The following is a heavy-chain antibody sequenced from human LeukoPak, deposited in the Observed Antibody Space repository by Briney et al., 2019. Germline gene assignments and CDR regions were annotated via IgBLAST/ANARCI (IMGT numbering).Heavy chain of an antibody. CDR2: IYPGDSDT. V-gene: IGHV5-51*01. D-gene: IGHD1-1*01. J-gene: IGHJ4*02. CDR1: GSSFTSYW. Sequence: GASLKISCKGSGSSFTSYWIGWVRPMPGKGLEWMGIIYPGDSDTRCSPSFQGQVTISADKSISPAYLQWSSLKASDTAMYYCARSPELERQGVDYWGQGTLATVSS. CDR3: ARSPELERQGVDY.